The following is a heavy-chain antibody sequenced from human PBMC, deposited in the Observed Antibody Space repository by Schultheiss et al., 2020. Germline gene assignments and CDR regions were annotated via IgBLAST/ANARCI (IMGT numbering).Heavy chain of an antibody. CDR3: ARVGGDYVEGAFDI. CDR1: GGSISSYY. V-gene: IGHV4-59*12. Sequence: SETLSLTCTVSGGSISSYYWSWIRQPPGKGLEWIGYIYYSGSTYYNPSLKSRVTISVDTSKNQFSLKLSSVTAADTAVYYCARVGGDYVEGAFDIWGQGTMVTVSS. J-gene: IGHJ3*02. CDR2: IYYSGST. D-gene: IGHD4-17*01.